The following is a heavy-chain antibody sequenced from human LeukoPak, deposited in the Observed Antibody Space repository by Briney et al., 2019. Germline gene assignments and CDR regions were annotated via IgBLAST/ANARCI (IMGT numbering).Heavy chain of an antibody. CDR1: GFTFSSYA. D-gene: IGHD3-22*01. CDR3: AKSAYYYDSSGFYWVDF. CDR2: ISGSGGST. Sequence: PGGSLRLSCAASGFTFSSYAMSWVRQAPGKGLGWVSGISGSGGSTYYADSVKGRFTISRDNSKNTLYVQMSSLRAEDTAVYHCAKSAYYYDSSGFYWVDFWGPGTLVTVSS. J-gene: IGHJ4*02. V-gene: IGHV3-23*01.